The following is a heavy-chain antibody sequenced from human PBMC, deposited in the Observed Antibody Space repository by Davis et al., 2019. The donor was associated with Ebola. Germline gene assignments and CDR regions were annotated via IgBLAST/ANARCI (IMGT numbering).Heavy chain of an antibody. Sequence: PSETLSLTCTVSGGSISSYYWSWIRQPPGKGLEWIGYFYYSGSTNYNPSLKSRVTISVDTSKNQFSLKLSSVTAADTAVYYCARVLYSNYNYYYYMDVWGKGTTVTVSS. CDR3: ARVLYSNYNYYYYMDV. CDR2: FYYSGST. D-gene: IGHD4-11*01. CDR1: GGSISSYY. J-gene: IGHJ6*03. V-gene: IGHV4-59*01.